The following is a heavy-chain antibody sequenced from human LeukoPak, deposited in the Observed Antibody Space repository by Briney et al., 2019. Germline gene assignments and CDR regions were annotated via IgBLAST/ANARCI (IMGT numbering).Heavy chain of an antibody. D-gene: IGHD3-10*01. J-gene: IGHJ3*02. CDR3: ARGRSITLLRGVAMSDGFDI. CDR2: ISGSSSYT. V-gene: IGHV3-21*05. CDR1: GFTFSSYA. Sequence: GGSLRLSCAVSGFTFSSYAMSWVRQAPGKGLEWVSYISGSSSYTNYADSVKGRFTISRDNAKNSLYLQMNSLRAEDTAVYYCARGRSITLLRGVAMSDGFDIWGQGAMVTVSS.